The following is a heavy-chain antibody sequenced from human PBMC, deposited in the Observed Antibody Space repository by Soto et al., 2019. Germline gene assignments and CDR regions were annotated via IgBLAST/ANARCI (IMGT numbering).Heavy chain of an antibody. CDR3: AGPGPLEGFQWVPRDVFDF. Sequence: GASVKVSCKASGYTFTSYGISWVRQAPGQGLEWMGWISAYNGNTNYAQKLQGRVTMTTDTSTSTAYMELRSLRSDDTAVYYCAGPGPLEGFQWVPRDVFDFWAQGTMVPGS. D-gene: IGHD1-26*01. J-gene: IGHJ3*01. CDR1: GYTFTSYG. V-gene: IGHV1-18*01. CDR2: ISAYNGNT.